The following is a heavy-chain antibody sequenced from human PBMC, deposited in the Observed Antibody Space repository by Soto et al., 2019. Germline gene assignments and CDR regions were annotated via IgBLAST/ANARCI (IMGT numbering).Heavy chain of an antibody. CDR1: GDTFTDYY. CDR2: VNPSGGHT. CDR3: ARGGHVVVVTAALDY. Sequence: QVQLMQSGAEVKKPGASVKVSCKASGDTFTDYYIHWVRQAPGQGLEWMGTVNPSGGHTTYAQHFLGRVTMTRDTSTSTLYMGLTSLTPDDTAIYYCARGGHVVVVTAALDYWGQGTLVTVSS. V-gene: IGHV1-46*01. J-gene: IGHJ4*02. D-gene: IGHD2-21*02.